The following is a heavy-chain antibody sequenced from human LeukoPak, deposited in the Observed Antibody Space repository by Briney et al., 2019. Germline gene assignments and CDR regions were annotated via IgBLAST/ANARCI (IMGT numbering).Heavy chain of an antibody. CDR3: AADPNYGDYSRAFDI. D-gene: IGHD4-17*01. J-gene: IGHJ3*02. CDR1: GFTFPSPA. Sequence: GASVKVSCKASGFTFPSPAMQGVGQARGQPLEGIGWIFVGSVNTNYAQKFQERVTITRDMSTSTAYMELSSLRSEDTAVYYCAADPNYGDYSRAFDIWGQGTMVTVSS. V-gene: IGHV1-58*02. CDR2: IFVGSVNT.